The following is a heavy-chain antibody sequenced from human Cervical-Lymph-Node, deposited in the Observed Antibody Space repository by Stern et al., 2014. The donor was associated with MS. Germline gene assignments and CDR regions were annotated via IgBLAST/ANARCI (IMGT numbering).Heavy chain of an antibody. CDR2: IYYSGST. V-gene: IGHV4-31*03. CDR3: ARERAPDRYYYYGMDV. Sequence: QVQLVESGPGLVKPSQTQSLTCTVSGGSISNGDYYWDWVRQHPGKGLEWIGYIYYSGSTYYNPSLKSRVTISVDTSKNQFSLKLTSVTAADTAVYYCARERAPDRYYYYGMDVWGQGTTVTVSS. J-gene: IGHJ6*02. CDR1: GGSISNGDYY.